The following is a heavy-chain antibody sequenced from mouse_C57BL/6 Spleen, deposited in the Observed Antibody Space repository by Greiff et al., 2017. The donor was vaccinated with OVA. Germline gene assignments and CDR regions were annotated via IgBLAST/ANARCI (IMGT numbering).Heavy chain of an antibody. CDR1: GFTFSDYY. CDR2: ISNGGGST. CDR3: ARHGYYDGAMYY. D-gene: IGHD2-3*01. Sequence: EVMLVESGGGLVQPGGSLTLSCAASGFTFSDYYMYWVRQTPEKRLEWVAYISNGGGSTYYPDTVKGRFTISRDNAKNTLYLQMSRLKSEDTAMYYCARHGYYDGAMYYWGQGTSVTVSS. J-gene: IGHJ4*01. V-gene: IGHV5-12*01.